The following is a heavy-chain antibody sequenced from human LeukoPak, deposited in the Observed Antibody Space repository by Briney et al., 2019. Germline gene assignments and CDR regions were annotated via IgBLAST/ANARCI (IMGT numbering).Heavy chain of an antibody. D-gene: IGHD3-16*01. CDR2: IYYSGST. CDR1: GGSISSGDYY. V-gene: IGHV4-30-4*08. J-gene: IGHJ4*02. Sequence: PSETLSLTCTVSGGSISSGDYYWSWIRQPPGKGLEWIGYIYYSGSTYYNPSLRSRVTMAVDTSKNQFSLQVTSVTAADTAVYYCARDGGGSATSFWGQGILVIVSS. CDR3: ARDGGGSATSF.